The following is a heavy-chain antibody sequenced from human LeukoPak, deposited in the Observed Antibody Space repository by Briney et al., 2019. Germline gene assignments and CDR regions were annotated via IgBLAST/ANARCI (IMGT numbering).Heavy chain of an antibody. CDR3: ARDRGGSGYTYFDY. J-gene: IGHJ4*02. CDR2: IIPIFGTA. CDR1: GGTFSSYA. V-gene: IGHV1-69*13. D-gene: IGHD3-22*01. Sequence: GASVKVSCKASGGTFSSYAISWVRQAPGQGLEWMGGIIPIFGTANYAQKFQGRVTITADESTCTAYMELSSLRSEDTAVYYCARDRGGSGYTYFDYWGQGTLVTVSS.